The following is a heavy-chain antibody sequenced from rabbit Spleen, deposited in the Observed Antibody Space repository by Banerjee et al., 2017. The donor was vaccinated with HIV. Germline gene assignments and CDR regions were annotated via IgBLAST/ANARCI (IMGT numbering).Heavy chain of an antibody. CDR3: ARGDGLNGYAFNL. CDR2: IYTGDDSA. CDR1: GFTLSSSYW. D-gene: IGHD6-1*01. V-gene: IGHV1S45*01. Sequence: QEQLEESGGGLVKPGGTLTLTCTASGFTLSSSYWIYWVRQAPGKGLEWIAYIYTGDDSAYYASWAKGRFTISKTSSTTVTLQMTSLTAADTATYFCARGDGLNGYAFNLWGPGTLVTVS. J-gene: IGHJ4*01.